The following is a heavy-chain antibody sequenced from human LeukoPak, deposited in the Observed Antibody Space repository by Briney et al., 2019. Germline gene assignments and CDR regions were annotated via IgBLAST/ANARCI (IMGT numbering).Heavy chain of an antibody. CDR1: GGSISSSSYY. CDR2: IYSSGST. J-gene: IGHJ4*02. D-gene: IGHD3-22*01. Sequence: PSETLSLTCTVSGGSISSSSYYWGWIRQPPGKGLEWIGSIYSSGSTYYNPSLKSRVTISVDTSKNQFSLKLSSVTAADTAVFYCARGGGYYDSSGYIIRTTFAYWGQGTLVTVSS. CDR3: ARGGGYYDSSGYIIRTTFAY. V-gene: IGHV4-39*01.